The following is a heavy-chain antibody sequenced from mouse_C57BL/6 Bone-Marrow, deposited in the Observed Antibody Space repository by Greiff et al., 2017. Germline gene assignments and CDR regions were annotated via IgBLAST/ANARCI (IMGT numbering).Heavy chain of an antibody. J-gene: IGHJ2*01. CDR1: GYTFTDYE. Sequence: VQLQQPGAELVKPGASVKVSCKASGYTFTDYEMHWVKQTPVHGLEWIGAIDPETGGTAYNQKFKGKAILTADKSSSTAYMELRSLTSEDSAVYYCTRKPYGSSYAFYFDYWGQGTTLTVSS. V-gene: IGHV1-15*01. CDR3: TRKPYGSSYAFYFDY. D-gene: IGHD1-1*01. CDR2: IDPETGGT.